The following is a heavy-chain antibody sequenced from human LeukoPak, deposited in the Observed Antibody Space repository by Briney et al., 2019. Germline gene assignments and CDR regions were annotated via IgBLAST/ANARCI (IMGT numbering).Heavy chain of an antibody. CDR1: GFTFSSYE. CDR2: ISGSGGST. Sequence: GGSLRLSCAASGFTFSSYEMNWVRRAPGKGLEWVSAISGSGGSTYYADSVKGRFTISRDNSKNTLYLQMNSLRAEDTAVYYCAKVRGYSYGSGLDYWGQGTLVTVSS. CDR3: AKVRGYSYGSGLDY. V-gene: IGHV3-23*01. D-gene: IGHD5-18*01. J-gene: IGHJ4*02.